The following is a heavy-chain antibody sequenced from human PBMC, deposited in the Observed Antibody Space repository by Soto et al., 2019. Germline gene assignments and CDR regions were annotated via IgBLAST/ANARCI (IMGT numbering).Heavy chain of an antibody. Sequence: QVQLVESGGGVVQPGRSLRLSCAASGFTFSSYGMHWVRQAPGKGLEWVAVIWYDGSNKYYADSVKGRFTISRDNSKNTLYLQMNSLRAEDTAVYYCASSPGYDSSYWGQGTLVTVSS. CDR3: ASSPGYDSSY. V-gene: IGHV3-33*01. D-gene: IGHD5-12*01. CDR2: IWYDGSNK. CDR1: GFTFSSYG. J-gene: IGHJ4*02.